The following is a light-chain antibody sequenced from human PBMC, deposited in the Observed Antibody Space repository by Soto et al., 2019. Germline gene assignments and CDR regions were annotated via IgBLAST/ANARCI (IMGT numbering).Light chain of an antibody. CDR2: EVS. J-gene: IGLJ2*01. V-gene: IGLV2-8*01. CDR1: SSDVGGYNY. CDR3: SSYGGSNNDVV. Sequence: QSALTQPPSASGSPGQSVTISCTGTSSDVGGYNYVSWYQQHPGKAPKLMVYEVSKRPSGVPDRFSGSKSGNTASLTVSGLQAEDEADYYCSSYGGSNNDVVFGGGTQLTVL.